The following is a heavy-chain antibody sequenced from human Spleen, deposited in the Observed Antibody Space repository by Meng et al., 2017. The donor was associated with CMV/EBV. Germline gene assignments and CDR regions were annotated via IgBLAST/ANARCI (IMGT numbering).Heavy chain of an antibody. CDR3: SSAVAMACFDY. V-gene: IGHV1-2*02. Sequence: VEHVQSGGGMKKPGASVKVSCTASGYTFTGYYRHWVHQSPGQGLEWMGWINPNSGGTNYAQKFQGRVTMTRDTSISTAYMELSRLRSDDTAVYYWSSAVAMACFDYWGQGTLVTVSS. J-gene: IGHJ4*02. CDR2: INPNSGGT. D-gene: IGHD5-18*01. CDR1: GYTFTGYY.